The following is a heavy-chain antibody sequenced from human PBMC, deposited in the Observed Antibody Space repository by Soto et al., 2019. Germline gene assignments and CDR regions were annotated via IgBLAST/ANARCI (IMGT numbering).Heavy chain of an antibody. V-gene: IGHV3-49*03. J-gene: IGHJ6*02. CDR2: IRSNAQGGTT. CDR3: TSQYDFWSGSRPSSKWNYYYYYGMDV. D-gene: IGHD3-3*01. CDR1: GFTFGDYA. Sequence: GWSLRLSCSASGFTFGDYAMSWSRQAPGKGLEWLGCIRSNAQGGTTEYAASVKGRFTISRDDSKSIAYLQMNSLKTEDTAVYYCTSQYDFWSGSRPSSKWNYYYYYGMDVWGQGTTVTVSS.